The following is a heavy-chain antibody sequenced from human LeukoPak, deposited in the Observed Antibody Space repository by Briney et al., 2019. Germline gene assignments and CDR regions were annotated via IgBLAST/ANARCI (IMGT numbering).Heavy chain of an antibody. J-gene: IGHJ4*02. Sequence: QTGGSLRLSYGASGITFSSYSMNWVRQAPGKGLEWVSYISSSGSTKYYADSVKGRFTISRDNARNSLYLQMNSLRAEDTAVYFCARGGLSIMGYWGQGTLVTVSS. CDR1: GITFSSYS. CDR2: ISSSGSTK. D-gene: IGHD2/OR15-2a*01. V-gene: IGHV3-48*01. CDR3: ARGGLSIMGY.